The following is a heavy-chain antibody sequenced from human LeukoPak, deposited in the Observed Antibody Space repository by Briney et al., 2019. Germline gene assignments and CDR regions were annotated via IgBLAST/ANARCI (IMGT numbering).Heavy chain of an antibody. V-gene: IGHV3-13*01. D-gene: IGHD1-1*01. CDR1: GLTFSSYD. Sequence: GGSLRLSCAASGLTFSSYDVHWVRQAPGKGLEWVLSIGATGDTYYAGSVKGRFAVSRDNAKKSLYLQMSSLRAGDTAVYFCVLGAYWNDDKNAFHIWGPGTMVTVSS. CDR3: VLGAYWNDDKNAFHI. CDR2: IGATGDT. J-gene: IGHJ3*02.